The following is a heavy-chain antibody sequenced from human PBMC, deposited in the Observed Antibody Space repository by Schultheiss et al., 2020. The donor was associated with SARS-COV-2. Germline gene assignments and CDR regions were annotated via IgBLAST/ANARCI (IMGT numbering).Heavy chain of an antibody. Sequence: SVKVSCKASGGTFSSYAISWVRQAPGQGLEWMGGIIPIFGTANYAQKFQGRVTITADESTSTAYMELSSLRSEDTAVYYCARDHYDFWSGYEKYYFDYWGQGTLVTVSS. D-gene: IGHD3-3*01. CDR3: ARDHYDFWSGYEKYYFDY. CDR2: IIPIFGTA. V-gene: IGHV1-69*13. J-gene: IGHJ4*02. CDR1: GGTFSSYA.